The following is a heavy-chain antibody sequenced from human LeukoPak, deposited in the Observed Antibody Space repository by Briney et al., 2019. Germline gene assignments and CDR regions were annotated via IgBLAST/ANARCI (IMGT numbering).Heavy chain of an antibody. V-gene: IGHV4-38-2*02. CDR3: ARHGRRGYSYAVDY. J-gene: IGHJ4*02. CDR2: IYHSGST. CDR1: GYSISSGYY. D-gene: IGHD5-18*01. Sequence: SETLSLTCTVSGYSISSGYYWGWIRQPPGKGLEWIGSIYHSGSTYYNPSLKSRVTISVDTSKNQFSLKLSSVTAADTAVYYCARHGRRGYSYAVDYWGQGTLVTVSS.